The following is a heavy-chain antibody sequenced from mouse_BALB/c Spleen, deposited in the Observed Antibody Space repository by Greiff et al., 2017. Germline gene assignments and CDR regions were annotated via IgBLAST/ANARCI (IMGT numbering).Heavy chain of an antibody. V-gene: IGHV2-6-7*01. Sequence: VQLQESGPGLVAPSQSLSITCTVSGFSLTGYGVNWVRQPPGKGLEWLGMIWGDGSTDYNSALKSRLSISKDNSKSQVFLKMNSLQTDDTARYYCARDFYYGNYYWYFDVWGAGTTVTVSS. CDR1: GFSLTGYG. CDR2: IWGDGST. J-gene: IGHJ1*01. CDR3: ARDFYYGNYYWYFDV. D-gene: IGHD2-1*01.